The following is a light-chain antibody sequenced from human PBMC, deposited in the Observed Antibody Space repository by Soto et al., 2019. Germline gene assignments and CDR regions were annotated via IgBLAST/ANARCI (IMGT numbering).Light chain of an antibody. J-gene: IGKJ4*01. CDR2: DAS. CDR1: QSVSRN. CDR3: QQYSSGPPLT. Sequence: EIVLTQSPASLSVSPGERVTLSCRASQSVSRNLAWYHQQPGQAPRLLIYDASSRATGVPARFSGSGSGTEFTLTISRLQSEDFAVYYCQQYSSGPPLTFGGGTKVDIK. V-gene: IGKV3-15*01.